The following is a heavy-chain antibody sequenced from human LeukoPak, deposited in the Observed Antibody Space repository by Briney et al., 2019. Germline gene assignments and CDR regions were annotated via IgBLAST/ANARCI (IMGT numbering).Heavy chain of an antibody. CDR2: IYYSGST. Sequence: AETVSLTCSVSGGSISSYYWSWIRQPPGKGLEWIGYIYYSGSTNYNPSPKSRVTISVDTCKNHFSLKLSSVSAADTAVYYCARDPGPLNTGDYCGQGTLVTVSS. CDR1: GGSISSYY. J-gene: IGHJ4*02. CDR3: ARDPGPLNTGDY. V-gene: IGHV4-59*01. D-gene: IGHD1-14*01.